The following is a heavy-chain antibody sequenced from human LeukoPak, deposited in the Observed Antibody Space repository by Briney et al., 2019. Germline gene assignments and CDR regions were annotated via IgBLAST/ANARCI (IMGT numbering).Heavy chain of an antibody. J-gene: IGHJ4*02. CDR2: ISSSSETI. CDR3: AKDEYYYDSSGYYLTSQAVPFDY. Sequence: PGGSLRLSCAASGFTFSSYSMNWVRQAPGKGLEWLSYISSSSETIYYADSVKGRFTISRDNSKNTLYLQMNSLRAEDTAVYYCAKDEYYYDSSGYYLTSQAVPFDYWGQGILVTVSS. V-gene: IGHV3-48*01. CDR1: GFTFSSYS. D-gene: IGHD3-22*01.